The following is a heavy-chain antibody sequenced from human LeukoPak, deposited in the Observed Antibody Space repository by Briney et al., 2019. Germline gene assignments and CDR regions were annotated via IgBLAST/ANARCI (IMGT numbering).Heavy chain of an antibody. J-gene: IGHJ3*02. CDR1: GYTLTELS. Sequence: ASVKVSCKVSGYTLTELSMHWVRQAPGKGLERMGGFDPEDGETIYAQKFQGRVTMTEDTSTDTAYMELSSLRSEDTAVYYCATSGVLTGYYEGYAFDIWGQGTMVTVSS. CDR3: ATSGVLTGYYEGYAFDI. CDR2: FDPEDGET. V-gene: IGHV1-24*01. D-gene: IGHD3-9*01.